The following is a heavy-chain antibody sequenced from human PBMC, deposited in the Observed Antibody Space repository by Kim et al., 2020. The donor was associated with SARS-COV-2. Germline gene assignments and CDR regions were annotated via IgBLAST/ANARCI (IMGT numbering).Heavy chain of an antibody. V-gene: IGHV3-11*01. CDR3: ARVVGGKLDY. J-gene: IGHJ4*02. CDR2: INSGGSTT. CDR1: GFTFSNYY. Sequence: GGSLRLSCAASGFTFSNYYMSWFRQAPGKGLVWVSYINSGGSTTSYADSVKGRFTISRDNAKNSLYLQMNSLRAEDTAVYYCARVVGGKLDYWGQGTLVTVSS. D-gene: IGHD3-10*01.